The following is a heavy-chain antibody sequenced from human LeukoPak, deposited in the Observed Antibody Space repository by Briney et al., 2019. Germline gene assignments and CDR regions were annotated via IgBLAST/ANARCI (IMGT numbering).Heavy chain of an antibody. CDR2: IYYSGST. D-gene: IGHD3-22*01. CDR3: ARESYYYDSSRFDP. J-gene: IGHJ5*02. V-gene: IGHV4-59*01. Sequence: KPSETLSLTYAVSGGSISSYYWSWIRQPPGKGLEWIGYIYYSGSTNYNPSLKSRVTISVDTSKNQFSLKLSSVTAADTAVYYCARESYYYDSSRFDPWGQGTLVTVSS. CDR1: GGSISSYY.